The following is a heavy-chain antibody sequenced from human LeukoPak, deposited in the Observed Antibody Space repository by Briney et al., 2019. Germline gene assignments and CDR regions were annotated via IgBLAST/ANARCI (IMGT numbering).Heavy chain of an antibody. D-gene: IGHD3-10*01. V-gene: IGHV3-23*01. CDR1: GFTFSSYA. CDR2: ISGSGGRT. J-gene: IGHJ4*02. CDR3: AKGSSGSYGY. Sequence: VGSLRLSCAASGFTFSSYAMSWVRQAPGKGLEWVSAISGSGGRTYYADSVKGRFTTSRDNSKNTLYLQMNSLRAEDTAVYYCAKGSSGSYGYWGQGTLVTVSS.